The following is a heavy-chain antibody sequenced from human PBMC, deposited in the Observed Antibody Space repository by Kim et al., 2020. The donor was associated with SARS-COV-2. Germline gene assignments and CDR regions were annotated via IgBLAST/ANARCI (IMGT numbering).Heavy chain of an antibody. J-gene: IGHJ5*02. CDR2: INPSGGST. CDR1: GYTFTSSH. Sequence: ASLKVSCKASGYTFTSSHIQWVRQAPGQGLEWMGVINPSGGSTTYAQKLQGRVIMTRDTSTGTVYMELSSLRSEDTALYYCARGTWGGGGWGYGSGQYNRFDPWGQGTLVTVSS. CDR3: ARGTWGGGGWGYGSGQYNRFDP. V-gene: IGHV1-46*03. D-gene: IGHD3-10*01.